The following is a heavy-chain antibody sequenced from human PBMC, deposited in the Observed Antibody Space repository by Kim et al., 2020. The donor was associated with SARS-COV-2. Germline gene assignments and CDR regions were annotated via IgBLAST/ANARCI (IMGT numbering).Heavy chain of an antibody. CDR2: ISAYNGNT. V-gene: IGHV1-18*04. CDR3: ARAPTGYCSGGSCYSAKSYGLDV. J-gene: IGHJ6*02. CDR1: GYTFTSYA. D-gene: IGHD2-15*01. Sequence: ASVKVSCKASGYTFTSYAISWVRQAPGQGLEWMGWISAYNGNTNYAQKLQGRVTMTTDTSTSTAYMELRSLRSDDTAVYYCARAPTGYCSGGSCYSAKSYGLDVWGQGTTVTVSS.